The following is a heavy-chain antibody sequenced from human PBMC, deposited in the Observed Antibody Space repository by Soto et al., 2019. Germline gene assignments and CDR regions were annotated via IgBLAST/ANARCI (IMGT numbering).Heavy chain of an antibody. CDR2: IKSKTDGGTT. CDR3: TTDWMRPFDY. Sequence: GGSLRLSCAVSGFTVDSNYMSWVRQAPGKGLEWVGRIKSKTDGGTTDYAAPVKGRFTISRDDSKNTLYLQMNSLKTEDTAVYYCTTDWMRPFDYWGQGTLVTVSS. J-gene: IGHJ4*02. D-gene: IGHD2-2*03. CDR1: GFTVDSNY. V-gene: IGHV3-15*01.